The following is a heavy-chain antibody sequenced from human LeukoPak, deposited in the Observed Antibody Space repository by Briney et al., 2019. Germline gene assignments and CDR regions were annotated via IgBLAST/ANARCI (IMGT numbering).Heavy chain of an antibody. CDR2: ISAYNGNT. CDR1: GYTFTSYG. J-gene: IGHJ1*01. CDR3: ARAPYYYDSSGYYFTAEYFQH. D-gene: IGHD3-22*01. V-gene: IGHV1-18*01. Sequence: ASVKVSCKASGYTFTSYGISWVRQAPGQGLEWMGWISAYNGNTNYAQKLQGRVTMTTDTSTSTAYMELRSLRSDDTAVYYCARAPYYYDSSGYYFTAEYFQHWGQGTLVTVSS.